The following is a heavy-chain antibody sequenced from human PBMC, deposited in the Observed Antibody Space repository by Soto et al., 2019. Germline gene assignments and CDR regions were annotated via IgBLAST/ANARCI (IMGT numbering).Heavy chain of an antibody. D-gene: IGHD3-22*01. J-gene: IGHJ1*01. CDR3: ARDLDGLHDDNSGPYPRPG. V-gene: IGHV4-30-4*01. CDR2: IHSSGSI. CDR1: GGSISSDDYY. Sequence: PSETLSHTCTVSGGSISSDDYYWSWIRKAPGRGLEWIGYIHSSGSIYYNPSLKSRATMSIDTARNQFSLKVSSVTVADTAVYYCARDLDGLHDDNSGPYPRPGWGQGTLVTVSS.